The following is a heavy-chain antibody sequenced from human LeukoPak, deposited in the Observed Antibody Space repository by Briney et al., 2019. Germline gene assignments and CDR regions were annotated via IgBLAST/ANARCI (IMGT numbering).Heavy chain of an antibody. Sequence: PSETLSLTCTVSGGSISSSSYYWGWIRQPPGKGLEWIGSIYYSGSTYYNPSLKSRVTISVDTSKNQFSLKLSSVTAADTAVYYCARVALEMATIGGWFDYWGQGTLVTVSS. CDR2: IYYSGST. CDR3: ARVALEMATIGGWFDY. J-gene: IGHJ4*02. CDR1: GGSISSSSYY. V-gene: IGHV4-39*07. D-gene: IGHD5-24*01.